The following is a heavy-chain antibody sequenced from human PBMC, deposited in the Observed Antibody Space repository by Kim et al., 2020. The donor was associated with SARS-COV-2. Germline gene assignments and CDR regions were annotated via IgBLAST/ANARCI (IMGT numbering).Heavy chain of an antibody. CDR3: GKGLKIVRFDP. CDR1: GFSFGSYG. D-gene: IGHD2-15*01. Sequence: GGSLRLSCAASGFSFGSYGMSWVRQPPGKGLEWVSAIGGRGVNTYYSDSVKGRFIISRDTSKNTLYLNMSSLRDEDTAVYFCGKGLKIVRFDPWGQGTLVTVSS. J-gene: IGHJ5*02. V-gene: IGHV3-23*01. CDR2: IGGRGVNT.